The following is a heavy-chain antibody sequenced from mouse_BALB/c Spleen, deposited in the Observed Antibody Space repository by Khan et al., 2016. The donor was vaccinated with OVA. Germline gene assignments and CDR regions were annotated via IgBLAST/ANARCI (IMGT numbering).Heavy chain of an antibody. J-gene: IGHJ2*01. CDR2: ISYSGRT. D-gene: IGHD1-1*01. CDR1: GYSINSDYA. Sequence: EVQLQESGPGLVKPSQSLSLTCTVTGYSINSDYAWNWIRQFPGNKLEWMGYISYSGRTSYNPSLKSRISITRDTSKNQSFLQLNSLTTEDTATYYCAGSVTFTTVLATDFDYWGQGTTLTVSS. CDR3: AGSVTFTTVLATDFDY. V-gene: IGHV3-2*02.